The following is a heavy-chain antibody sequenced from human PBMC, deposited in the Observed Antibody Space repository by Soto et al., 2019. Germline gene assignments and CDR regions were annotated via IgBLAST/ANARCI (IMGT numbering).Heavy chain of an antibody. J-gene: IGHJ6*02. V-gene: IGHV1-46*01. D-gene: IGHD2-15*01. CDR3: ARGLPPHLGYCSGGSCYNDYYYYGMDV. Sequence: EASVRVSCKASAYTFTSYYMHWVRQAPGQGLEWMGIINPSGGSTSYAQKFQGRVTMTRDTSTSTVYMELSSLRSEDTAVYYCARGLPPHLGYCSGGSCYNDYYYYGMDVWGQGTTVTVSS. CDR2: INPSGGST. CDR1: AYTFTSYY.